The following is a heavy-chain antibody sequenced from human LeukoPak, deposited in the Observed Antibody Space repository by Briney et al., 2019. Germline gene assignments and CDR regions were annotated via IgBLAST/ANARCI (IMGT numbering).Heavy chain of an antibody. CDR2: INFYNGNI. D-gene: IGHD3-10*01. CDR1: GYTFTSYG. Sequence: ASVKVSCKASGYTFTSYGISWVRQAPGQGLEWMGWINFYNGNIDYAQKLQGRVTMTTDTSTSTAYMELSSLRSEDTAVYYCAMGGRGVDYWGQGTLVTVSS. J-gene: IGHJ4*02. CDR3: AMGGRGVDY. V-gene: IGHV1-18*01.